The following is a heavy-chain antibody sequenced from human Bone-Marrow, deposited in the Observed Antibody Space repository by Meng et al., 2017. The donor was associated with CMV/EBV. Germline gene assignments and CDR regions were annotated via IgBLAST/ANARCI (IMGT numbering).Heavy chain of an antibody. Sequence: ESLKISCTVSGGSIDSRGYYWGWIRQSPGKGLEWIGSMYYSGSTNYNPSLKSRVTISVDTSKNQFSLKLSSVTAADTAVYYCARRIAARPNAFDSWGQGTMVTVSS. CDR1: GGSIDSRGYY. J-gene: IGHJ3*02. CDR2: MYYSGST. V-gene: IGHV4-39*07. CDR3: ARRIAARPNAFDS. D-gene: IGHD6-6*01.